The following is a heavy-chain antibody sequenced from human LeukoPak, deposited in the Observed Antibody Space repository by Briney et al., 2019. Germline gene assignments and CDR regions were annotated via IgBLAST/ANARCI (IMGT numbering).Heavy chain of an antibody. CDR2: IYYSGST. V-gene: IGHV4-59*01. CDR1: GGSISSYY. J-gene: IGHJ4*02. CDR3: ARSSGWYILVFDY. D-gene: IGHD6-19*01. Sequence: SETLSLTCTVSGGSISSYYWSWIRQPPGKGLEWIGYIYYSGSTNYNPSLKSRVTIPVDTSKNQFSLKLSSVTAADTAVYYCARSSGWYILVFDYWGQGTLVTVSS.